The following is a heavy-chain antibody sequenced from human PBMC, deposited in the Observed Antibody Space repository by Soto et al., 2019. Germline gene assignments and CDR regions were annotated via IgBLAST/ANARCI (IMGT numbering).Heavy chain of an antibody. CDR1: GDSVSANRAG. D-gene: IGHD7-27*01. Sequence: SQTLSLTCAISGDSVSANRAGWNWIRQSPSRGLEWLGRTYYRSKWFYDYAVSVTGRLSIKPDTSKNQFSLQLNSVTPEDAAVYYCARLSRLGHLDSWGQGTLVTVSS. J-gene: IGHJ4*02. CDR2: TYYRSKWFY. CDR3: ARLSRLGHLDS. V-gene: IGHV6-1*01.